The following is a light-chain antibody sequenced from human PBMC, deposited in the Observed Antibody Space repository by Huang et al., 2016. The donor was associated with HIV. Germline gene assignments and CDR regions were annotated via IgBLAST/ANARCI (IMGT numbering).Light chain of an antibody. CDR2: DAS. Sequence: EVVMTQSPVTLSVSPGERATLSCRASQSVNNQLAWFHQKPGQAPRLLIHDASIRATGIPDRFSGSGSGTEFTLTISSLQSEDFAVYYCQQYNNWPPWTFGQGTKVEIK. J-gene: IGKJ1*01. CDR1: QSVNNQ. CDR3: QQYNNWPPWT. V-gene: IGKV3-15*01.